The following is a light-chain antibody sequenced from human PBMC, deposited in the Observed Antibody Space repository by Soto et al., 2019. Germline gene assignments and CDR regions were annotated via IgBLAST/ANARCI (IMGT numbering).Light chain of an antibody. V-gene: IGLV2-8*01. J-gene: IGLJ1*01. CDR3: CSYAGTNTYV. CDR1: SSDVGGYNY. Sequence: QSALTQPPSASGSPGQSVTISCTGTSSDVGGYNYVSWYQQHPGKAPKLMIYDVSKRPSGVPDRFSGSKSGNTASLTASGLQAEDEADYYCCSYAGTNTYVFGVCTKLT. CDR2: DVS.